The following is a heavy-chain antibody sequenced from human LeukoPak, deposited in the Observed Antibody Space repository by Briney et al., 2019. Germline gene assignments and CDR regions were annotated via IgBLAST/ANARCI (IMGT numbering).Heavy chain of an antibody. CDR3: ARGRRPMVRGAQDY. V-gene: IGHV4-31*03. J-gene: IGHJ4*02. D-gene: IGHD3-10*01. CDR2: IYYSGST. CDR1: GGSISSGGYY. Sequence: SETLSLTCTVSGGSISSGGYYWSWIRQHPGKGLEWIGYIYYSGSTYYNPSLKSRVTISVDTSKNQFSLKLSSVTAADTAVYYCARGRRPMVRGAQDYWGQGTLVTVSS.